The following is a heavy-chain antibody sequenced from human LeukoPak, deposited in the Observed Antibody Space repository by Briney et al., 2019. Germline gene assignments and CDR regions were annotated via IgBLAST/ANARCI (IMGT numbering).Heavy chain of an antibody. CDR3: ARDGGCSSTSCYSRFNWFDP. V-gene: IGHV3-48*01. J-gene: IGHJ5*02. CDR1: GFTFSSYS. Sequence: AGGSLRLSCAASGFTFSSYSMNWVRQAPGKGLEWVSYISSSSSTIYYADSVVGRFTISRDNAKNSLYLQTNSLRAEDTAVYYCARDGGCSSTSCYSRFNWFDPWGQGTLVTVSS. CDR2: ISSSSSTI. D-gene: IGHD2-2*01.